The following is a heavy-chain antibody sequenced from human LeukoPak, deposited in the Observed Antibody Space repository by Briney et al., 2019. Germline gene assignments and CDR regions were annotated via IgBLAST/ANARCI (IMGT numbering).Heavy chain of an antibody. D-gene: IGHD3-16*01. V-gene: IGHV3-73*01. CDR1: GFSFSGSS. J-gene: IGHJ4*02. Sequence: GGSLRLSCAASGFSFSGSSMHWVRQASGKGLEWVGRITSKANNYATAYAESVKGRFTISRDDSKNTAYLQMNSLQTEDTAVYYCTRLEGGFDYWGQGTLVTVSS. CDR3: TRLEGGFDY. CDR2: ITSKANNYAT.